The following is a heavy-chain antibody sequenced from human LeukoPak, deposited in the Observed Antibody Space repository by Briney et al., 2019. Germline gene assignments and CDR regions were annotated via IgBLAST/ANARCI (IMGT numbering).Heavy chain of an antibody. J-gene: IGHJ4*02. Sequence: SETLSLTCSVSGDSVSGISFYWSWIRQPPGKGLQYIGYIQYSGSTNYNPSLKSRVTISVDTSKNQFSLKLSSVTAADTAVYYCARYYDRSGYWSTPHFDYWGQGTLVTVSS. CDR1: GDSVSGISFY. CDR3: ARYYDRSGYWSTPHFDY. V-gene: IGHV4-61*01. CDR2: IQYSGST. D-gene: IGHD3-22*01.